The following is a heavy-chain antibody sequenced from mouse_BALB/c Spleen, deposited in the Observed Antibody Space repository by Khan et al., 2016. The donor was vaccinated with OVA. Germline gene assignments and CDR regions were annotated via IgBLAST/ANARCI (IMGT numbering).Heavy chain of an antibody. CDR3: ARHNYGPFAY. J-gene: IGHJ3*01. CDR2: ISSGGDYT. CDR1: GFTFSNYA. V-gene: IGHV5-9-3*01. Sequence: EVELVESGGGLVKPGGPLKLSCAASGFTFSNYALSWVRQTPEQRLEWVATISSGGDYTYYPDSVKGRSNISRDNANNTLYLQMSSLRSEDTALYYCARHNYGPFAYWGQGTLVTVSA. D-gene: IGHD1-1*01.